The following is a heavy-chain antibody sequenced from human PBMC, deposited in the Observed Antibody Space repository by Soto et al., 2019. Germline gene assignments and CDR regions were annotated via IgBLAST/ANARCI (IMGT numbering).Heavy chain of an antibody. CDR3: ARAYYDFWSGYPTSPYYYYGMDV. J-gene: IGHJ6*02. Sequence: GSLRLSCAASGFTFSSYWMSWVRQAPGKGLEWVANIKQDGSEKYYVDSVKGRFTISRDNAKNSLYLQMNSLRAEDAAVYYCARAYYDFWSGYPTSPYYYYGMDVWGQGTTVTVSS. D-gene: IGHD3-3*01. CDR2: IKQDGSEK. CDR1: GFTFSSYW. V-gene: IGHV3-7*01.